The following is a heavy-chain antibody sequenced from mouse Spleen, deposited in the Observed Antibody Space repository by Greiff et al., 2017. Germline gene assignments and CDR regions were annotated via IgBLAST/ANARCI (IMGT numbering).Heavy chain of an antibody. CDR3: ARDRYDGQDYAMDY. D-gene: IGHD2-14*01. Sequence: QVQLQQPGAELVRPGSSVKLSCKASGYTFTSYWMHWVKQRPIQGLEWIGNIDPSDSETHYNQKFKDKATLTVDKSSSTAYMQLSSLTSEDSAVYYCARDRYDGQDYAMDYWGQGTSVTVSS. CDR1: GYTFTSYW. CDR2: IDPSDSET. J-gene: IGHJ4*01. V-gene: IGHV1-52*01.